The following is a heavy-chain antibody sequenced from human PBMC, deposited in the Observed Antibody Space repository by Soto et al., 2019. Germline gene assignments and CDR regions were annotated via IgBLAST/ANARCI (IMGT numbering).Heavy chain of an antibody. V-gene: IGHV3-74*01. J-gene: IGHJ6*02. Sequence: GGSLRLSCAASGFTFRTFTMHWVRQAPGKGLEWVSRIKRDGSTTNYADSVKGRFTISRDNAKNTVYLEMNSLGAEDTAVYYSSSNYAYAEGYYYYGIDVWGQGTTVTVSS. CDR2: IKRDGSTT. CDR3: SSNYAYAEGYYYYGIDV. CDR1: GFTFRTFT. D-gene: IGHD3-16*01.